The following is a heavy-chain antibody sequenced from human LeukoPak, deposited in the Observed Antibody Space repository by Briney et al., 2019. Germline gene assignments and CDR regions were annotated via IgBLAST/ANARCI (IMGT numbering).Heavy chain of an antibody. D-gene: IGHD2-21*02. CDR3: ASGDRGAFDI. CDR2: INPNSGGT. J-gene: IGHJ3*02. CDR1: GYSFTGYY. Sequence: GASVNVPCKASGYSFTGYYMHWVRQAAGQGLEGTGWINPNSGGTNYAQKFQGRVTMTRDTSISTAYMELSRLRSDDTAVYYCASGDRGAFDIWGQGTMVTVSS. V-gene: IGHV1-2*02.